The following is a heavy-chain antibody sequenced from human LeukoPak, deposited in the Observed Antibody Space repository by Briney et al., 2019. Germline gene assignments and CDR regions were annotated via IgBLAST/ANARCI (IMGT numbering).Heavy chain of an antibody. CDR3: ARDGYSYGVFAFDI. CDR2: IYYSGST. V-gene: IGHV4-39*07. D-gene: IGHD5-18*01. Sequence: SETLSLTCTVSGGSISSSSYYWGWIRQPPGKGLEWIGSIYYSGSTYYNPSLKSRVTISVDTSKNQFSLKLSSVTAADTAVYYCARDGYSYGVFAFDIWGQGTMVTVSS. CDR1: GGSISSSSYY. J-gene: IGHJ3*02.